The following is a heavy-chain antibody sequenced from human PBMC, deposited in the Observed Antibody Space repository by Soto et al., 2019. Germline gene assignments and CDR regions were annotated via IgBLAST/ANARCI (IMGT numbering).Heavy chain of an antibody. CDR2: ISSSSSYI. Sequence: GGSLRLSCAASGFTFSSYSMNWVRQAQGKGLEWVSSISSSSSYIYYADSVKGRFTISRDNARNSLYLRMNSLRAEDTAVYYCARDTHSAAASYYYDSSGYPFDYWGQGTLVTVSS. J-gene: IGHJ4*02. CDR1: GFTFSSYS. CDR3: ARDTHSAAASYYYDSSGYPFDY. D-gene: IGHD3-22*01. V-gene: IGHV3-21*01.